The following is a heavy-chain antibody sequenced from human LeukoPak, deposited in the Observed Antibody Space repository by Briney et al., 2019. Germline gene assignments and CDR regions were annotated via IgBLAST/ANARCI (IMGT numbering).Heavy chain of an antibody. CDR1: GGSISSYY. V-gene: IGHV4-59*01. Sequence: SETLSLTCTVSGGSISSYYWSWIRQPPGKGLEWIGYIYYSGSTNYNSSLKSRVTISIDTSKNQFSLKLSSVTAADTAVYYCARVPPYYYDSSGRTASDIWGQGTLVTVSS. CDR2: IYYSGST. J-gene: IGHJ3*02. D-gene: IGHD3-22*01. CDR3: ARVPPYYYDSSGRTASDI.